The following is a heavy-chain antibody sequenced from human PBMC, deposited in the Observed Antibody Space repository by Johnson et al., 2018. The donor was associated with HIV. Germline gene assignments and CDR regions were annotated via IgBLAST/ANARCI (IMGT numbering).Heavy chain of an antibody. CDR1: GFTFSSYA. V-gene: IGHV3-23*04. CDR3: ARGDFWSGYHDAFDI. J-gene: IGHJ3*02. Sequence: VQLVESGGGVVRPGGSLRLSCAASGFTFSSYAMSWVRQAPGKGLEWVSAISGSGGSTYYADSVKGRFTIFRDNSENTMYLQMNRLRAEDTAVYYCARGDFWSGYHDAFDIWGQGTMVTVSS. CDR2: ISGSGGST. D-gene: IGHD3-3*01.